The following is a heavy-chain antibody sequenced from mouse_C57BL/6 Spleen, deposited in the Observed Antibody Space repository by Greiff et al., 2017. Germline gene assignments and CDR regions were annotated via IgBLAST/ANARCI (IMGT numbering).Heavy chain of an antibody. CDR2: ISSGGSYT. D-gene: IGHD2-4*01. Sequence: EVQVVESGGDLVKPGGSLKLSCAASGFTFSSDGMSWVRPPPDKKLPWVATISSGGSYTYSPDSVKGRFPISRDNAKNTLYLQMSSLKYEDRAMYDGARHYEYDGIFDYWGQGTTRTVSS. CDR1: GFTFSSDG. CDR3: ARHYEYDGIFDY. V-gene: IGHV5-6*01. J-gene: IGHJ2*01.